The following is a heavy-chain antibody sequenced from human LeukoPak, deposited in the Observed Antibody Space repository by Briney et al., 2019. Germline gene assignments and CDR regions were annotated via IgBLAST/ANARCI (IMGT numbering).Heavy chain of an antibody. V-gene: IGHV4-59*08. J-gene: IGHJ4*02. CDR1: GGSLSSYY. D-gene: IGHD6-19*01. CDR3: ARNLGSGWYYDY. CDR2: MYYSGST. Sequence: SETLSLTCTVSGGSLSSYYWSWIRQPPGKGLEWIGYMYYSGSTNYNPSLRSRVTIPVDTSKNQSSLELRSVTAAGTAVYYCARNLGSGWYYDYWGQGILVTVSS.